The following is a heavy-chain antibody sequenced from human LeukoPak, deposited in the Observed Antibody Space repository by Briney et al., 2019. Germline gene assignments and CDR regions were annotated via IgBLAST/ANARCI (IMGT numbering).Heavy chain of an antibody. D-gene: IGHD5-24*01. Sequence: PGGSLRLSCVASGFNFSDYYMNWIRQSPGKGLEWISYMSSRSSIIYYADSVKGRFTISRDNARNSLYLQMNSLRVDDTAVYYCAGGLLEAQGWLQWLGTVYSMDVWGQGTPVTVSS. J-gene: IGHJ6*02. CDR1: GFNFSDYY. CDR2: MSSRSSII. CDR3: AGGLLEAQGWLQWLGTVYSMDV. V-gene: IGHV3-11*01.